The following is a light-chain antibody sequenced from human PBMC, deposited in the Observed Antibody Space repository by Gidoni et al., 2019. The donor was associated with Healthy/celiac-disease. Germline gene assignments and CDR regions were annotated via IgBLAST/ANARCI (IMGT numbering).Light chain of an antibody. Sequence: DIVMTQSPDSLAVSLGERATINCKSSQSVLYSSNNKNYLAWYQQKPGQPPKLLIYWASTRESGVPDRFSGSGSGTDFTLTISSLQAEDVAVYYCQKYYSTPRGTFGQGTKLEIK. CDR1: QSVLYSSNNKNY. CDR2: WAS. J-gene: IGKJ2*02. V-gene: IGKV4-1*01. CDR3: QKYYSTPRGT.